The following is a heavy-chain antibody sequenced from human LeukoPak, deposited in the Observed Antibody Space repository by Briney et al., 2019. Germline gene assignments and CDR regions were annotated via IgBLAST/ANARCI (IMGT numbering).Heavy chain of an antibody. J-gene: IGHJ3*02. CDR3: ARLEAYYDFWSGHHGNAFDI. CDR1: GGSFSSYY. V-gene: IGHV4-59*08. CDR2: IYYSGST. D-gene: IGHD3-3*01. Sequence: PSGTLSLTCAVYGGSFSSYYWSWIRQPPGKGLEWIGYIYYSGSTNYNPSLKSRVTISVDTSKNQFSLKLSSVTAADTAVYYCARLEAYYDFWSGHHGNAFDIWGQGTMVTVSS.